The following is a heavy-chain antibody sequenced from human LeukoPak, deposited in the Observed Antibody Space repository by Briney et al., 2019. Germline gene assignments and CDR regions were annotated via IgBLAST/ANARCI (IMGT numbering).Heavy chain of an antibody. CDR2: ISSSSSYI. CDR1: GFTFGSYS. CDR3: ASSSQQLVPDAFDI. D-gene: IGHD6-13*01. J-gene: IGHJ3*02. V-gene: IGHV3-21*01. Sequence: GGSLRLSCAASGFTFGSYSMNWVRQAPGKGLEWVSSISSSSSYIYYADSVKGRFTISRDNAKNSLYLQINSLRAEDTAVYYCASSSQQLVPDAFDIWGQGTMVTVSS.